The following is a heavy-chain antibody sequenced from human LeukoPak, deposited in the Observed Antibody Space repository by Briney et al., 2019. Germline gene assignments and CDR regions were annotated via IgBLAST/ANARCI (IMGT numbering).Heavy chain of an antibody. J-gene: IGHJ4*02. V-gene: IGHV1-18*01. D-gene: IGHD3-22*01. CDR1: GYTFTSYG. Sequence: ASVKVSCKASGYTFTSYGISWVRQAPGQGLEWMGWISAYNGNTNYAQKLQGRVTMTTDTSTSTAYMELRSLRSDDTAVYYCARGKEGYYYDSSGYRVFDYWGQGTLVTVSS. CDR2: ISAYNGNT. CDR3: ARGKEGYYYDSSGYRVFDY.